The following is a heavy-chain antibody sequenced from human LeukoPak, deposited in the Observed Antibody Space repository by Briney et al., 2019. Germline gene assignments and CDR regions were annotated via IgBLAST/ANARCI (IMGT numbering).Heavy chain of an antibody. CDR2: ISSSGSYT. V-gene: IGHV3-21*01. Sequence: PGGSLRLSCAASGFTFISYSMSWVRQAPGKGLEWVSSISSSGSYTHYADSVKGRFTISRDNAKNSLYLQMNSLRAEDTAVYYCARGGDCSSTSCRGYMDVWGKGTTVTVSS. CDR1: GFTFISYS. CDR3: ARGGDCSSTSCRGYMDV. D-gene: IGHD2-2*01. J-gene: IGHJ6*03.